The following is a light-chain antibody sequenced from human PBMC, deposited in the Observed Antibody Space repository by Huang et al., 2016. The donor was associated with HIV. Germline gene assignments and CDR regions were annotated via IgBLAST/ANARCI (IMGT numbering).Light chain of an antibody. CDR1: RSLLYSSSNMTY. J-gene: IGKJ2*01. CDR2: CAS. Sequence: DVVMTQSPDSLAVSLGERATINCKSGRSLLYSSSNMTYLAWYQQKPGQPPKLLIYCASTRESGVPDRFSGSGSGTDFTLTISSLQAEDVAVYYCQQYYSTPYTFGQGTKVEIK. CDR3: QQYYSTPYT. V-gene: IGKV4-1*01.